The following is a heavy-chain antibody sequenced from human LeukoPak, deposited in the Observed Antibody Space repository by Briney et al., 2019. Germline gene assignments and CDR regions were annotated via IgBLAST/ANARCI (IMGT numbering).Heavy chain of an antibody. CDR2: TYYSGST. J-gene: IGHJ5*02. V-gene: IGHV4-39*01. CDR1: GGSIRSRSYY. CDR3: ARATTSDWFDP. Sequence: SETLSLTCTVSGGSIRSRSYYWGWIRQPPGKGLEWIGSTYYSGSTYYNPSLKSRVTISVDTSKNQFSLKLSSVTAADTAVYYCARATTSDWFDPWGQGTLVTVSS. D-gene: IGHD5-12*01.